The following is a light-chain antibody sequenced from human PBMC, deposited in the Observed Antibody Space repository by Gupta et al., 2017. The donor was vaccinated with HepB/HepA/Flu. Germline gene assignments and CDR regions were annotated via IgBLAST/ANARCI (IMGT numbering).Light chain of an antibody. CDR2: LGS. Sequence: DIVMTQSPLSLPVTPGEPASISCRSSQSLLHSNGYNYLDWYLQKPAQSPQLLIYLGSTRASGGPDRFSCSGQFTDFTPKLSSGEVEDVGVYYCVQDPPTRTFGQGTRLEIK. CDR3: VQDPPTRT. V-gene: IGKV2-28*01. J-gene: IGKJ1*01. CDR1: QSLLHSNGYNY.